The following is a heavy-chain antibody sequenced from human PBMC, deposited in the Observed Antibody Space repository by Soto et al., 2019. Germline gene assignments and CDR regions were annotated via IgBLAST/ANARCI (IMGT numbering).Heavy chain of an antibody. CDR3: ARESEDLTSNFDY. J-gene: IGHJ4*02. Sequence: SLRLSCAASGFTFSTYWMPWVRQAPGKGLEWVANINQDGSETYSVDSMKGRFTISRDNAKNSPYLEMNSLRAEDTAVYYCARESEDLTSNFDYWGQGTLVTVSS. V-gene: IGHV3-7*01. CDR2: INQDGSET. CDR1: GFTFSTYW.